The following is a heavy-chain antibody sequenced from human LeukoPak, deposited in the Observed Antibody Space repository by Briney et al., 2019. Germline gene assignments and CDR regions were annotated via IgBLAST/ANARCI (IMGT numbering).Heavy chain of an antibody. V-gene: IGHV3-7*03. J-gene: IGHJ2*01. Sequence: GGSLRLSCAASGFSFSNYWMSWVRQVPGKGLEWVANIKEDGTEKNYLDSVKGRFTIARDNAKNSLYLQMNSLRDEDTAMYYCAKRGPATGVWGRSTLVTVSS. CDR1: GFSFSNYW. D-gene: IGHD1-14*01. CDR3: AKRGPATGV. CDR2: IKEDGTEK.